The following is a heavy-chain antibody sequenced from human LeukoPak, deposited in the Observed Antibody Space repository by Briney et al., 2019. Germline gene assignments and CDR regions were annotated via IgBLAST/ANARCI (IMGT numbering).Heavy chain of an antibody. CDR3: ARDQSGIVGPSGFDY. CDR2: IIPIFGTA. D-gene: IGHD1-26*01. V-gene: IGHV1-69*13. Sequence: ASVKISCKASGGTFSSYAISWVRQAPGQGLEWMGGIIPIFGTANYAQKFQGRVTITADESTSTAYMELSSLRSEDTAVYYCARDQSGIVGPSGFDYWGQGTLVTVSS. J-gene: IGHJ4*02. CDR1: GGTFSSYA.